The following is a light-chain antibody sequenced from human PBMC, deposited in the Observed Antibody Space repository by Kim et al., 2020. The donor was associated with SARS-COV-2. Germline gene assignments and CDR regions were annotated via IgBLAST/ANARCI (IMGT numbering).Light chain of an antibody. J-gene: IGKJ1*01. Sequence: VGDRVTITCRASQSISSWLAWYQQKPGKASKLLIYKASSLESGVPSRFSGSGSGTEFTLTISSLQPDDFATYYCQQYNSYPWTFGQGTKVEIK. CDR3: QQYNSYPWT. V-gene: IGKV1-5*03. CDR1: QSISSW. CDR2: KAS.